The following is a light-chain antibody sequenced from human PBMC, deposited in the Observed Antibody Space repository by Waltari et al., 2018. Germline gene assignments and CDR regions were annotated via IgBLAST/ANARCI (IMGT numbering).Light chain of an antibody. CDR3: QQYGASPGT. J-gene: IGKJ1*01. CDR2: GAS. V-gene: IGKV3-20*01. CDR1: QSVAAGY. Sequence: EIVLTQSPGTLSLSPGQRATLSCRASQSVAAGYLAWYQQKPGQAPRLLIYGASSRATGIPDRFSGSGSGADFTLTISRLEPEDCAVYFCQQYGASPGTFGQGTKVELK.